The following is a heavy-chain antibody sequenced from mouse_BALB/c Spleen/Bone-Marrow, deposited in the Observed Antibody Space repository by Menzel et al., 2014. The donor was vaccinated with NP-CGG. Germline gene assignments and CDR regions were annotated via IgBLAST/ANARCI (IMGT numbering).Heavy chain of an antibody. CDR2: IAPGSGST. Sequence: DLVKPGASVKLSCKASGYTFTNYWINWIKQRPGQGLEWIGRIAPGSGSTYYNEMFKGKATLTVDTSSRTAYIQLSSLSSEDSAVYFCARGIYYGNYVYAMDYWGQGTSVTVSS. V-gene: IGHV1S41*01. D-gene: IGHD2-1*01. CDR3: ARGIYYGNYVYAMDY. CDR1: GYTFTNYW. J-gene: IGHJ4*01.